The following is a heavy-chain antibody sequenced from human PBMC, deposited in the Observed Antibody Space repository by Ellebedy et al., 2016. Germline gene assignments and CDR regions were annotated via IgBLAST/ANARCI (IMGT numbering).Heavy chain of an antibody. CDR2: MSPNSGNT. D-gene: IGHD4-23*01. CDR1: GYTFTSYD. V-gene: IGHV1-8*01. CDR3: ARGGKWFDP. Sequence: ASVKVSXXASGYTFTSYDINWVRQATGQGLEWMGWMSPNSGNTGYAQKFQGRVTMTGNTSISTAYMELSSLRSEDTAVYYCARGGKWFDPWGQGTLVTVSS. J-gene: IGHJ5*02.